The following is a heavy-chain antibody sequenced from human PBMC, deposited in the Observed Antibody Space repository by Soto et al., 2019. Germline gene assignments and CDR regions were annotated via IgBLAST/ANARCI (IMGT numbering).Heavy chain of an antibody. V-gene: IGHV4-39*01. CDR3: VRHEAATTSAYYGMDL. CDR2: LCYSGST. J-gene: IGHJ6*02. CDR1: GASVSSSSYF. D-gene: IGHD1-26*01. Sequence: PSETLSLTCTVSGASVSSSSYFWGWIRQPPGKGLEWIGSLCYSGSTYYNPSLKSRVIISVDTSKKQFSLKLSSVTAADTAMYYCVRHEAATTSAYYGMDLWGQGTTVTVSS.